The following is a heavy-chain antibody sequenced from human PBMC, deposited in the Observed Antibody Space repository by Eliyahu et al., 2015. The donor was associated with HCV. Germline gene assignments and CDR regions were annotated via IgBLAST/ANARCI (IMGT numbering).Heavy chain of an antibody. D-gene: IGHD1-7*01. CDR1: GYTFSNYG. J-gene: IGHJ4*02. CDR3: ARGTNSLRSDF. Sequence: QVQLLQSGAAVRQPGASVKVSCKASGYTFSNYGINWVRQAPGQGLEWMGWITGYNGNTNYAQKLQGRLTVTTDTSTSTAYMELKSLRSDDTAVYYCARGTNSLRSDFWGQGTLVSVSS. V-gene: IGHV1-18*01. CDR2: ITGYNGNT.